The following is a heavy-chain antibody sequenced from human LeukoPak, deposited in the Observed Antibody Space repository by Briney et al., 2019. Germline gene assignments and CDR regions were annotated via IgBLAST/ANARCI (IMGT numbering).Heavy chain of an antibody. V-gene: IGHV1-8*02. Sequence: ASVKVSCKASGYTFTSYDINWVRQATGQGLEWMGWMNPNTGNTGHAQKFQGRVTMTRNTSISTAYMELSSLRSEDTAVYYCARGVVVVAATNFDYWGQGTLVTVSS. CDR3: ARGVVVVAATNFDY. CDR1: GYTFTSYD. J-gene: IGHJ4*02. D-gene: IGHD2-15*01. CDR2: MNPNTGNT.